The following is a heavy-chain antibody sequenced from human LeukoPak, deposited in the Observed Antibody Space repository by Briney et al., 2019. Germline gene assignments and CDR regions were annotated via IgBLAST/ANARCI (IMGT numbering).Heavy chain of an antibody. CDR2: INSDGSST. J-gene: IGHJ4*02. CDR1: GFAFSAYA. D-gene: IGHD2-2*01. V-gene: IGHV3-74*01. Sequence: PGGSLRLSCEASGFAFSAYAMNWVRQAPGKGLVWVSRINSDGSSTSYADSVKGRFTISRDNAKNTLYLQMNSLRADDTAVYYCTTSSPRYWGQGILVTVSS. CDR3: TTSSPRY.